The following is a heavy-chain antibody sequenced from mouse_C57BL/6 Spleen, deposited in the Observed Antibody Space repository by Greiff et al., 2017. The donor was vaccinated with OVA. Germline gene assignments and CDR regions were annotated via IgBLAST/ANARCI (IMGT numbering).Heavy chain of an antibody. CDR1: GYTFTSYW. Sequence: VQLQQPGAELVRPGSSVKPSCKASGYTFTSYWMHWVKQRPIQGLEWIGNIDPSDSETHYNQKFKDKATLTVDKSSSTAYMQLSSLTSEDSAVYYCARWNYGSSYGYFDVWGTGTTVTVSS. V-gene: IGHV1-52*01. J-gene: IGHJ1*03. D-gene: IGHD1-1*01. CDR2: IDPSDSET. CDR3: ARWNYGSSYGYFDV.